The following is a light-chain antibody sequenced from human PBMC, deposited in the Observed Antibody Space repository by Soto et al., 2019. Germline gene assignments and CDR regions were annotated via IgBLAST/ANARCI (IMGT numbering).Light chain of an antibody. CDR3: QQYNNWRPWT. V-gene: IGKV3-15*01. J-gene: IGKJ1*01. Sequence: EIVMTQSPATLSVSPGERATLSCRASQRVSSNLAWYQQKPGQAPRLLIYGASTRATGIPARFSGSGSETEFTLTISSLQSEDFAVYYCQQYNNWRPWTFGQGTKVEIK. CDR2: GAS. CDR1: QRVSSN.